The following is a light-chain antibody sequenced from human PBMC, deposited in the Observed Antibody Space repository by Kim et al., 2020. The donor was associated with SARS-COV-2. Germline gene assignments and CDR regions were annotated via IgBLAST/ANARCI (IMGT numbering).Light chain of an antibody. CDR1: QGISSA. V-gene: IGKV1-13*02. Sequence: AIQLTQSPSSLSASVGDRVTITCRASQGISSALAWYQQKPGKAPKLLIYDASSLESGVPSRFSGSGSGTDFTLTISSLQHEDFATYYCQQFNSYPTFGGGTKLEIK. CDR2: DAS. J-gene: IGKJ4*01. CDR3: QQFNSYPT.